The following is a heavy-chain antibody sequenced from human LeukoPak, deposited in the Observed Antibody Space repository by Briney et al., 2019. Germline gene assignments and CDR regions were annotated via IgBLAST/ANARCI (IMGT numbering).Heavy chain of an antibody. CDR3: ARTPDMDCSGGSCYSLVSWFDP. D-gene: IGHD2-15*01. CDR1: GYTFTGYY. CDR2: INPNSGGT. Sequence: GASVKVSCKASGYTFTGYYMHWVRQAPGQGLEWMGWINPNSGGTNYAQKFQGRVTMTRDTSISTAYMELSRLRSDDTAVYYCARTPDMDCSGGSCYSLVSWFDPWGQGTLVTVSS. J-gene: IGHJ5*02. V-gene: IGHV1-2*02.